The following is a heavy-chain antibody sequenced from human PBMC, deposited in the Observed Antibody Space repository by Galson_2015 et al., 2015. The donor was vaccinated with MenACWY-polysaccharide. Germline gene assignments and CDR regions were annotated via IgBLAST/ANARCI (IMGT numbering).Heavy chain of an antibody. CDR1: GFTFSTYV. D-gene: IGHD6-19*01. CDR2: ISGNGGDT. CDR3: VSRTPSAVSAPVDY. J-gene: IGHJ4*02. V-gene: IGHV3-23*01. Sequence: SLRLSCAASGFTFSTYVMTWVRQAPGKGLECVSSISGNGGDTSNADSVKGRFTISRDNSKNTVYLQMNSLRVEDTAIYYCVSRTPSAVSAPVDYWGQGTLVTVSS.